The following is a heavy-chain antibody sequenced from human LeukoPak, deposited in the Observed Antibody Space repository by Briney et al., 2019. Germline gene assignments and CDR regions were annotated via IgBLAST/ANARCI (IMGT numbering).Heavy chain of an antibody. CDR1: GFSFSNHW. J-gene: IGHJ4*02. Sequence: VGSLRLSCAASGFSFSNHWMSWARQAPGKGLEWVANIKQDGGDKYYVDSVKGRFTISRDNAKNSLYLQVNSLRAEDTAVYYCARPTIAAAGNFEYWGQGTLVTVSS. D-gene: IGHD6-13*01. CDR3: ARPTIAAAGNFEY. CDR2: IKQDGGDK. V-gene: IGHV3-7*05.